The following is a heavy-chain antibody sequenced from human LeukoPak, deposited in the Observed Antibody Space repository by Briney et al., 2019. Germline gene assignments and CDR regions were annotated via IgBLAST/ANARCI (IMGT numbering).Heavy chain of an antibody. CDR2: IYPGDSDT. V-gene: IGHV5-51*01. D-gene: IGHD6-13*01. Sequence: GESLQISCKGSGYSFTSYWIGWVRQMPGKGLEWMGIIYPGDSDTRYSPSFQGQVTISADKSISTAYLQWSSLKASDTAMYYCARLPHWGRFGDSSSWRWFDPWGQGTLVTVSS. J-gene: IGHJ5*02. CDR3: ARLPHWGRFGDSSSWRWFDP. CDR1: GYSFTSYW.